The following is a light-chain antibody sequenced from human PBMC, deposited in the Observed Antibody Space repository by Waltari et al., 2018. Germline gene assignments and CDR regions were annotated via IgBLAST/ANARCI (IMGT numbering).Light chain of an antibody. Sequence: QSALTQPASVSGSPGQSITISCTGTSSDVGSYNLVSWYQQHPGKAPKLMIYEGSKRPSVVSNRFSGCKSGNTASLTISGLQAEDEADYYWCSYAGSSTLGVFGGGTKLTVL. J-gene: IGLJ3*02. CDR3: CSYAGSSTLGV. CDR2: EGS. V-gene: IGLV2-23*01. CDR1: SSDVGSYNL.